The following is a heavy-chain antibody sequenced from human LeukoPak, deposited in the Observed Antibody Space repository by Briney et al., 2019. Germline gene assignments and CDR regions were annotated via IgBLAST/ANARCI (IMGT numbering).Heavy chain of an antibody. CDR1: GFTVSSNY. CDR3: AREGYDSKPTYGMDV. J-gene: IGHJ6*02. D-gene: IGHD3-22*01. V-gene: IGHV3-66*02. CDR2: IYSGGST. Sequence: GGSLRLSCAASGFTVSSNYMSWVRQAPGKGLEWVSVIYSGGSTYYADSVKGRFTISRDNSKNTLHLQMNSLRAEDTAVYYCAREGYDSKPTYGMDVWGQGTTVTVSS.